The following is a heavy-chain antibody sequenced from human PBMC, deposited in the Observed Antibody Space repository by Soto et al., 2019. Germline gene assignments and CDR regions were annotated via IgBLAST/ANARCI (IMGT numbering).Heavy chain of an antibody. J-gene: IGHJ4*02. Sequence: QVQLVESGGGVVQPGRSLRLSCAASGFTFSSYAMHWVRQAAGKGLEWVAVISYDGSNKYYADSVKGRFTISRDNSKNTLYLQMNSLRAEDTAVYYCARGPWGLYEWGQGTLVTVSS. CDR1: GFTFSSYA. D-gene: IGHD3-16*01. CDR3: ARGPWGLYE. CDR2: ISYDGSNK. V-gene: IGHV3-30-3*01.